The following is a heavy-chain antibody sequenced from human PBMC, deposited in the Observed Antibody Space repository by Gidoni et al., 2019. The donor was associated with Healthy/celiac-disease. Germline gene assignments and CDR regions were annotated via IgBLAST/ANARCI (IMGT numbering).Heavy chain of an antibody. D-gene: IGHD3-22*01. CDR2: ISPGDSEA. J-gene: IGHJ4*02. CDR1: GYSLTRYW. Sequence: EVQLVQSGAEVKKPGESLRISCKDSGYSLTRYWIGWVRQMPGKGLEWMGIISPGDSEARYSPSFQGQVTISADKSISTAYLQWSSLKASDTAMYYCARLSQDGSGSQHFDYWGQGTLVTVSS. V-gene: IGHV5-51*01. CDR3: ARLSQDGSGSQHFDY.